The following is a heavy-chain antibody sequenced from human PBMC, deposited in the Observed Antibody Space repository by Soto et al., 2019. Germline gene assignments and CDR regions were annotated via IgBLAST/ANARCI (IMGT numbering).Heavy chain of an antibody. V-gene: IGHV4-59*13. Sequence: PSETLCITCSFSDASMTNYYGSWVRQSPGKGLEWIGYMFYTGRSNYNPSLKSRVAISIDTSKNQIYLNLRSVTAADTALYYCVRSGHSFGGVVWGQGTMVTVSS. CDR2: MFYTGRS. J-gene: IGHJ4*02. CDR1: DASMTNYY. CDR3: VRSGHSFGGVV. D-gene: IGHD3-16*01.